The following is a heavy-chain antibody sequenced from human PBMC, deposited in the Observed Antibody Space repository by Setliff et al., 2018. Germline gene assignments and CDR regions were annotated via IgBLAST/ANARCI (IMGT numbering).Heavy chain of an antibody. CDR2: ISSYNDVT. CDR3: AISTLSICSGGSCPNAFDV. Sequence: YCKASGYLFQSYGISWVRQAPGQGLEWMGWISSYNDVTNYAQSFQGRVTMTTDTSKSAAYMDLRGLRSDDTAVYYCAISTLSICSGGSCPNAFDVWGQGTMVTVSS. J-gene: IGHJ3*01. D-gene: IGHD2-15*01. V-gene: IGHV1-18*01. CDR1: GYLFQSYG.